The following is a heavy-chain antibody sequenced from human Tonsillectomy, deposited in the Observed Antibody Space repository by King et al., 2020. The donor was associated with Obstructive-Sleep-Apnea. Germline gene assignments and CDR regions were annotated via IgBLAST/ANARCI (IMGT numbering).Heavy chain of an antibody. CDR1: GFTFSSDV. J-gene: IGHJ6*02. Sequence: VQLVESGGGVVQPGRSLRLSCAASGFTFSSDVMHWVRQAPGKGLEWGAVIWYDESNKNYAESVTGRFTISRDNSKNTLYLQRNSLRVEDTAVYYCARDSLWSGYDSKYYGLDVWGQGTTVTVSS. CDR3: ARDSLWSGYDSKYYGLDV. V-gene: IGHV3-33*01. CDR2: IWYDESNK. D-gene: IGHD3-3*01.